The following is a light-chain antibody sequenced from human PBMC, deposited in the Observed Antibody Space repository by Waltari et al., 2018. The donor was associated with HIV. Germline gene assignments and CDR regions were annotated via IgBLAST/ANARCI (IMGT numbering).Light chain of an antibody. CDR3: SSYTSSSTYV. Sequence: QSALTQPASVAGSPGQSITLPCPGTSIDVRAYTPASWYQQHPGKAPKLMIYEVSNRPSGVSNRFSGSKSGNTASLTISGLQAEDEADYYCSSYTSSSTYVFGTGTKVTVL. CDR2: EVS. J-gene: IGLJ1*01. CDR1: SIDVRAYTP. V-gene: IGLV2-14*01.